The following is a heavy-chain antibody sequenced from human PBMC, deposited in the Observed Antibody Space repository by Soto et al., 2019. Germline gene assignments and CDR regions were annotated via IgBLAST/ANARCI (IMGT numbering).Heavy chain of an antibody. CDR2: ISYDGSNK. CDR1: GFTFSSYA. V-gene: IGHV3-30-3*01. CDR3: ARDRTVTYYYSGMDV. J-gene: IGHJ6*02. Sequence: QVQLVESGGGVVQPGRSLRLSCAASGFTFSSYAMHWVRQAPGKGLEWVAVISYDGSNKYYADSVKGRFTISRDNSKNTMYLQMNSLRAEDTAVDYCARDRTVTYYYSGMDVWGQGTTVTVSS. D-gene: IGHD4-17*01.